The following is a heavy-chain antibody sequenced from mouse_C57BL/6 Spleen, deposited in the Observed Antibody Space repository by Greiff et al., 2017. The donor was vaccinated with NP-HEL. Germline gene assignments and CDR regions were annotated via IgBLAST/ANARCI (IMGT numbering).Heavy chain of an antibody. CDR2: IYPSDSET. CDR1: GYTFTSYW. CDR3: ARLRSSYVYFDV. V-gene: IGHV1-61*01. J-gene: IGHJ1*03. Sequence: QVQLQQPGAELVRPGSSVKLSCKASGYTFTSYWMDWVKQRPGQGLEWIGNIYPSDSETHYNQKFKDKATLTVDKSSSTAYMQLSSLTSEDSAVDYCARLRSSYVYFDVWGTGTTVTVSS. D-gene: IGHD1-1*01.